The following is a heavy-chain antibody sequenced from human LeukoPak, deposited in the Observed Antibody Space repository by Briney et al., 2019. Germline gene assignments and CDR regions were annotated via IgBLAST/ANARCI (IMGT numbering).Heavy chain of an antibody. Sequence: PGGSLRLSCAASGFTFSDYYMSWIRQAPGKGLEWVSYISSSENTIYYADSVKGRFTMSRDNAKNSLYLQMNSLRAEDTAVYYCARVMGNYATDYWGQGTLVTVSS. J-gene: IGHJ4*02. CDR1: GFTFSDYY. D-gene: IGHD1-7*01. V-gene: IGHV3-11*04. CDR3: ARVMGNYATDY. CDR2: ISSSENTI.